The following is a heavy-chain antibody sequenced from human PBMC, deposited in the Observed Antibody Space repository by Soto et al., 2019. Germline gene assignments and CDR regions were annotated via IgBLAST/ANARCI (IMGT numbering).Heavy chain of an antibody. CDR3: ARGQDDYGDSDVWFDP. CDR2: ISGGGDST. D-gene: IGHD4-17*01. Sequence: EEQLLESGGGLVQPGGSLRLFCAASGFSFSSYGMSWVRQAPGKGLEWVSGISGGGDSTYYADSVKGRFTISRDKSKNTLYLQMISLRAEDTAVYYCARGQDDYGDSDVWFDPWGQGTLVSVSS. V-gene: IGHV3-23*01. CDR1: GFSFSSYG. J-gene: IGHJ5*02.